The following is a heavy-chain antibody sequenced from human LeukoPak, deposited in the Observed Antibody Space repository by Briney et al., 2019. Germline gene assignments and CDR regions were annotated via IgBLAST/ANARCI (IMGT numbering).Heavy chain of an antibody. CDR1: GYTFASSG. Sequence: GASVKVSCKASGYTFASSGISWVRQAPGQGLEWMGWISAYNGDTIYAQKLQGRVTMTTDTSTSTADMELRSLRSDDTAVYYCARERARSGSRYAFDIWGQGTMVTVSP. CDR2: ISAYNGDT. CDR3: ARERARSGSRYAFDI. D-gene: IGHD1-26*01. J-gene: IGHJ3*02. V-gene: IGHV1-18*01.